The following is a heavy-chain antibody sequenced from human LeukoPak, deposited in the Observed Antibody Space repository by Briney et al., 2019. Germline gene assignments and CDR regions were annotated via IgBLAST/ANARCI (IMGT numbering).Heavy chain of an antibody. CDR2: ISGSGGST. Sequence: PGGSLRLSCAASGFTFSSYAMSWVRQAPGKGLEWVSAISGSGGSTYYADSVKGRFTISRDNSKNTLYLQMNSLRAEDTAVYYCAKVPYNWNDGYYFDYWGQGTLVTVSS. CDR1: GFTFSSYA. D-gene: IGHD1-1*01. V-gene: IGHV3-23*01. J-gene: IGHJ4*02. CDR3: AKVPYNWNDGYYFDY.